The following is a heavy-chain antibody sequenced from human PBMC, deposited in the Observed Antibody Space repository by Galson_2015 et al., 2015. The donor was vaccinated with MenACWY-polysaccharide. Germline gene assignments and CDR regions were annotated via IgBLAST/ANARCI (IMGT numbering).Heavy chain of an antibody. CDR2: TYYRSRWYD. CDR1: GDSVSRNSAA. V-gene: IGHV6-1*01. Sequence: CAISGDSVSRNSAAWNWIRQSPSRGLEWLGRTYYRSRWYDDYALSVKSRMTINPDTSKNQFSLQLNSVTSEDTAVYYCARGGFGNTVSLFDFWGQGTLVTVSS. D-gene: IGHD3-16*01. J-gene: IGHJ4*02. CDR3: ARGGFGNTVSLFDF.